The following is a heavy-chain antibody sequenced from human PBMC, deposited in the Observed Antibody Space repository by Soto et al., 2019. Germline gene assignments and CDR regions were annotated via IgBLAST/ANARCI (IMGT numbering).Heavy chain of an antibody. J-gene: IGHJ4*02. CDR1: GFAFSSYW. CDR3: ATSSDTGYIFDF. V-gene: IGHV3-7*01. D-gene: IGHD3-9*01. CDR2: IKKDGSEE. Sequence: EVQLVESGGGLVQPGGSLRLSCAASGFAFSSYWMSWVSQAPGKGLEWVANIKKDGSEEYYVDSVKGRFTISRDSAKNSLYLQMNSLRAEDTAVYYCATSSDTGYIFDFWGQGTLVTVSS.